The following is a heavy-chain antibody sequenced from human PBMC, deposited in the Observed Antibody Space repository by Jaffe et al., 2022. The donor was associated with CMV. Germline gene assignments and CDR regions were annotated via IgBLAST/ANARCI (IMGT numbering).Heavy chain of an antibody. Sequence: EVQLVESGGGLVQPGGSLRLSCAASGFTFSSYAMSWVRQAPGKGLEWVSAISGSGGSTYYADSVKGRFTISRDNSKNTLYLQMNSLRAEDTAVYYCAKAEGYSSSWYIDAFDIWGQGTMVTVSS. CDR2: ISGSGGST. CDR1: GFTFSSYA. J-gene: IGHJ3*02. V-gene: IGHV3-23*04. CDR3: AKAEGYSSSWYIDAFDI. D-gene: IGHD6-13*01.